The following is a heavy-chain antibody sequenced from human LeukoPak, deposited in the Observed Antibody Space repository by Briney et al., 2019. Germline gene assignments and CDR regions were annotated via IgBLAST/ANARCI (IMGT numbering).Heavy chain of an antibody. V-gene: IGHV4-39*07. CDR2: IYYSGST. J-gene: IGHJ5*02. D-gene: IGHD3-22*01. Sequence: PSETLSLTCTVSGGSISGSSYYWGWIRQPPGKGLEWIGSIYYSGSTYYNPSLKSRVTISVDTSKNQFSLKLSSVTAADTAVYYCARESVVLFYDSSGYRPMYNWFDPWGQGTLVTVSS. CDR1: GGSISGSSYY. CDR3: ARESVVLFYDSSGYRPMYNWFDP.